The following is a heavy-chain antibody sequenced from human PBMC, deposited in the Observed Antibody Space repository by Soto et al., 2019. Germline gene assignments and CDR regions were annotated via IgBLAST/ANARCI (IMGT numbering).Heavy chain of an antibody. J-gene: IGHJ2*01. V-gene: IGHV5-51*01. Sequence: VESLKISCKASGYNFISYWIGWARQMPGRDLEWVAMIFPGDSDTTYSPSFQGGDSVSVDKSSTSAYLHGSGLTASDRGIYYCAPQLTRNPILPGTRYRYFDIWGRGTRVTVSS. CDR3: APQLTRNPILPGTRYRYFDI. CDR1: GYNFISYW. D-gene: IGHD1-1*01. CDR2: IFPGDSDT.